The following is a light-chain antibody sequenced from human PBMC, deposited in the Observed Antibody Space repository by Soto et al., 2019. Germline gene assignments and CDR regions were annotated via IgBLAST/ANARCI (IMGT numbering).Light chain of an antibody. CDR1: QSLNTD. J-gene: IGKJ5*01. Sequence: IRMKQSPDSVSVTPGETATLSCRASQSLNTDLAWYQQKPGQAPRLLLYGASTRATGISTRFSGGGSGTAFTLTISGLQSGDSAVYYCQQYKSWPPITFGQGTRLEIK. CDR2: GAS. V-gene: IGKV3-15*01. CDR3: QQYKSWPPIT.